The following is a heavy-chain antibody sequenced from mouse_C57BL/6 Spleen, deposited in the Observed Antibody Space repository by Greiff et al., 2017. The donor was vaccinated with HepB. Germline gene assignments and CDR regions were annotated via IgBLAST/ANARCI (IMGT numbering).Heavy chain of an antibody. Sequence: VKLQQSGPGLVQPSQSLSITCTVSGFSLTSYGVHWVRQSPGKGLEWLGVIWRGGSTDYNAAFMSRLSITKDNSKSQVFFKMNSLQADDTAIYYCAKNPSYYYGSIHYYAMDYWGQGTSVTVSS. CDR1: GFSLTSYG. CDR2: IWRGGST. CDR3: AKNPSYYYGSIHYYAMDY. D-gene: IGHD1-1*01. V-gene: IGHV2-5*01. J-gene: IGHJ4*01.